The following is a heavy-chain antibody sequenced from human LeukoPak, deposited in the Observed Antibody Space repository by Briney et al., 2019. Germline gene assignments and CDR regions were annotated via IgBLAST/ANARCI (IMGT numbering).Heavy chain of an antibody. D-gene: IGHD4-4*01. Sequence: GASVTVSCTASGYTFTGYYMHWVRQAPGQGLEWMGWINPNSGGTNYAQKFQGRVTMTRDTSISTAYMELSRLRSDDTAVYYCARGDSNHAYYYYGMDVWGQGTTVTVSS. V-gene: IGHV1-2*02. CDR2: INPNSGGT. CDR1: GYTFTGYY. CDR3: ARGDSNHAYYYYGMDV. J-gene: IGHJ6*02.